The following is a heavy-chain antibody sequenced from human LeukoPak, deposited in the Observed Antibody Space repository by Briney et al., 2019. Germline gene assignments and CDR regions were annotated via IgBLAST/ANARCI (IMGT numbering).Heavy chain of an antibody. CDR1: GFTFSTYT. J-gene: IGHJ4*02. CDR2: ISYDGSNK. D-gene: IGHD2-15*01. CDR3: ARDYRPLIYCSGSCYFGGFDY. Sequence: GGSLRLSCAASGFTFSTYTMHWVRQAPGKGLEWVAVISYDGSNKYYADSVKGRFSISRDNSKNTLYLQMNSLRAEDTSMYYCARDYRPLIYCSGSCYFGGFDYWGQGTLVTVSS. V-gene: IGHV3-30*04.